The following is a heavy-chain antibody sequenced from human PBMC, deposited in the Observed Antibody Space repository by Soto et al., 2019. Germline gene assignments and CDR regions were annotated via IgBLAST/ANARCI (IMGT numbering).Heavy chain of an antibody. D-gene: IGHD1-7*01. Sequence: WETLSLTCTVSGGSISSYYWSWIRQPPGKGLEWIGYIYYSGSTNYNPSLKSRVTISVDTSKNQFSLKLSSVTAADTAVYYCARQGITGTISGYYYYYMDVWGKGTTVTVSS. V-gene: IGHV4-59*08. CDR2: IYYSGST. CDR3: ARQGITGTISGYYYYYMDV. J-gene: IGHJ6*03. CDR1: GGSISSYY.